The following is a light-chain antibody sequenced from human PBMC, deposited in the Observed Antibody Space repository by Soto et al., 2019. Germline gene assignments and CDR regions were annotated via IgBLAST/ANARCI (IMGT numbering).Light chain of an antibody. CDR3: YSYTSSSTVL. CDR1: SSDVGGYNY. J-gene: IGLJ2*01. V-gene: IGLV2-14*01. CDR2: DVS. Sequence: QSVLTQPASVSGSPGQSITISCTGISSDVGGYNYVSWYQQHPDKAPKLMIYDVSNRRSGVSNRFSGSKSGTTASLTISGLQAEDEADYYCYSYTSSSTVLFGGGTKRPS.